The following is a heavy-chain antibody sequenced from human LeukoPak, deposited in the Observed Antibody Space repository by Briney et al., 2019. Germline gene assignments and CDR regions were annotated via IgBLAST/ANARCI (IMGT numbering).Heavy chain of an antibody. CDR2: ISSSSSTI. J-gene: IGHJ4*02. CDR3: ARDQDRFGELLVGY. V-gene: IGHV3-48*01. CDR1: GFTFSSYS. D-gene: IGHD3-10*01. Sequence: GGSLRLSCAASGFTFSSYSMNWVRQAPGKGLEWVSYISSSSSTIYYADSVKGRFTISRDNAKNSLYLQMNSLRAEDTAVYYCARDQDRFGELLVGYWGQGTLVTVSS.